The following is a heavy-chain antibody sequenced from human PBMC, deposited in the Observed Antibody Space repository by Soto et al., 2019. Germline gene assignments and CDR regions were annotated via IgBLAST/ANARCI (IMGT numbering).Heavy chain of an antibody. D-gene: IGHD3-3*01. J-gene: IGHJ4*02. CDR1: GGSFSGYY. CDR3: ARSRYYDFWSGYYFDY. V-gene: IGHV4-34*01. Sequence: SETLSLTCAVYGGSFSGYYWSWIRQPPGKGLEWIGEINHSGSTNYNPSLKSRVTISVDTSKNQFSLKLSSVTAADTAVYYCARSRYYDFWSGYYFDYWGQGTLVTVSS. CDR2: INHSGST.